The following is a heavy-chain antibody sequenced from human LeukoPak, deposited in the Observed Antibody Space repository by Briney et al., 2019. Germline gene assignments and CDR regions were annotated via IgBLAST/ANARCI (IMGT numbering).Heavy chain of an antibody. CDR3: ARDKAVTTEVTQHFQH. CDR1: GYTFTTYG. Sequence: ASVKVSCKTSGYTFTTYGINWVRQAPGQGLEWMGWISPYHGNTKYAYGLQDRVTLTTDASTTTAYMELSGLRPDDTAVYYCARDKAVTTEVTQHFQHWGQGTLVTVSS. CDR2: ISPYHGNT. J-gene: IGHJ1*01. D-gene: IGHD4-23*01. V-gene: IGHV1-18*01.